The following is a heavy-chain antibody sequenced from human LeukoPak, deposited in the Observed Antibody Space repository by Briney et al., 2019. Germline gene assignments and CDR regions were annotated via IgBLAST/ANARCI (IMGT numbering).Heavy chain of an antibody. V-gene: IGHV4-34*01. D-gene: IGHD2-2*01. CDR1: GGSFSGYY. CDR3: ARGGGRYCSSTSCYVGY. CDR2: INHSGST. J-gene: IGHJ4*02. Sequence: PSETLSLTCAVYGGSFSGYYWSWIRQPPGKGLEWIGEINHSGSTNYTPSLNSRVTISVDTSKNQFSLKLSSVTAADTAVYYCARGGGRYCSSTSCYVGYWGQGTLVTVSS.